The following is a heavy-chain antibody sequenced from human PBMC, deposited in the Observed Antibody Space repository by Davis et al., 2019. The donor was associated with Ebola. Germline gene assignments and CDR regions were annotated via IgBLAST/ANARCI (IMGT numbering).Heavy chain of an antibody. D-gene: IGHD2-2*01. Sequence: MPSETLSLTCTVSGGSISSGGYYWSWIRQHPGKGLEWIGYIYYSGSTYYNPSLKSRVTISVDTSKNQFSLKLSSVTAADTAVYYCARGGSMGYGMDVWGQGTTVTVSS. CDR3: ARGGSMGYGMDV. J-gene: IGHJ6*02. V-gene: IGHV4-31*03. CDR1: GGSISSGGYY. CDR2: IYYSGST.